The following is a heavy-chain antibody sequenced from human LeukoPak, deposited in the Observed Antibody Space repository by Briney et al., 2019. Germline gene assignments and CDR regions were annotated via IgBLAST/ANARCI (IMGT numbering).Heavy chain of an antibody. J-gene: IGHJ5*02. CDR1: GVSISSYH. CDR2: IYNSGST. V-gene: IGHV4-59*01. Sequence: SETLSLTCTVSGVSISSYHWTWIRQPPGEGLEWIGHIYNSGSTNYNPSLRGRVTTSLDTSKNQVSLKLSSVTAADTAMYYCARALGTLRFLPFDPWGQGTLVTVSS. D-gene: IGHD3-3*01. CDR3: ARALGTLRFLPFDP.